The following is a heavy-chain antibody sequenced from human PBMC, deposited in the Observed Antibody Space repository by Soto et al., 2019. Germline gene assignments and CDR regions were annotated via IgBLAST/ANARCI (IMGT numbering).Heavy chain of an antibody. CDR1: GYTFTGYY. J-gene: IGHJ3*02. D-gene: IGHD3-3*01. CDR3: ARGLRFLEWLHAFDI. V-gene: IGHV1-2*04. CDR2: INPNSGGT. Sequence: ASVKVSCTASGYTFTGYYMHWVRQAPGQGLEWMGWINPNSGGTNYAQKFQGWVTMTRDTSISTAYMELSRLRSDDTAVYYCARGLRFLEWLHAFDIWGQGTMVTVSS.